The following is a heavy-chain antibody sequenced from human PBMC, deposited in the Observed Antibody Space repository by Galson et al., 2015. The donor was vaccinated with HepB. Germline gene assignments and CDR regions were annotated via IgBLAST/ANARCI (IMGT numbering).Heavy chain of an antibody. CDR1: GFTFSSYA. CDR2: ISYDGSNK. D-gene: IGHD2-2*02. J-gene: IGHJ4*02. V-gene: IGHV3-30-3*01. Sequence: SLRLSCAASGFTFSSYAMHWVRQAPGKGLEWVAVISYDGSNKYYADSVKGRFTISRDNSKNTLSLQMNSLRDEDTAVYYCARGLDCSSTSCYRGPDYWAREPWSPSPQ. CDR3: ARGLDCSSTSCYRGPDY.